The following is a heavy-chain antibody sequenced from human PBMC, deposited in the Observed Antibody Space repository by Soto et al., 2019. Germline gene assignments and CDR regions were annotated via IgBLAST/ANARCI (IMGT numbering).Heavy chain of an antibody. D-gene: IGHD1-7*01. J-gene: IGHJ6*03. CDR2: ISSNSSTI. CDR1: GFTFSSYS. CDR3: ARGRLELTSYYYYYYMDV. Sequence: GGSLRLSCVASGFTFSSYSMNWVRQAPGKGLEWVSYISSNSSTIYYADSVKGRFTISRDNAKNSLYLQMNSLKAEDTAVYYCARGRLELTSYYYYYYMDVWGKGTTVTVSS. V-gene: IGHV3-48*01.